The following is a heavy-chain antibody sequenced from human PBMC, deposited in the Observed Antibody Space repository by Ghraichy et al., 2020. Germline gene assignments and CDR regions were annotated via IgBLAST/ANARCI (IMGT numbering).Heavy chain of an antibody. CDR3: ARGWVGWPHFDY. D-gene: IGHD1-26*01. J-gene: IGHJ4*02. CDR2: IKQDGSEK. V-gene: IGHV3-7*03. CDR1: GFTFSAYW. Sequence: GGSLRLSCAASGFTFSAYWMNWVRQAPGKGLECVANIKQDGSEKYYADSVKGRFAISRDNARKSLYLQMNSLRAEDTAVYFCARGWVGWPHFDYWGQGTLVTVSS.